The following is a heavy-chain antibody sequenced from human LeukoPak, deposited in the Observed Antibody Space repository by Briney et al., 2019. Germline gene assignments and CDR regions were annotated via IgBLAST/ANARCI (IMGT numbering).Heavy chain of an antibody. D-gene: IGHD3-3*01. CDR1: GYTFTGYY. CDR3: AREVYYDSWSGSFHNWFDP. Sequence: ASVKVSCKASGYTFTGYYMHWVRQAPGQGLEWMGWINPNSGGTNYAQKFQGRVTMTRDTSISTAYMELSRLRSDDTAVYYCAREVYYDSWSGSFHNWFDPWGQGTLVTVSS. CDR2: INPNSGGT. V-gene: IGHV1-2*02. J-gene: IGHJ5*02.